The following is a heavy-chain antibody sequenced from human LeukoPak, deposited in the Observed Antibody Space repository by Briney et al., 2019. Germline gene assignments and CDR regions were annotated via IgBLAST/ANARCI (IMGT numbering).Heavy chain of an antibody. CDR3: VREGAELAFDI. CDR2: IWSGGKNK. CDR1: GFTFNRYN. J-gene: IGHJ3*02. Sequence: PGESLTLSCAASGFTFNRYNLAWVRQAPGKGLEWVAIIWSGGKNKNYADRVKGRFTISRDNSKNMVSLQVNNLGRDDTAVYYCVREGAELAFDIWGRGTMVTVSS. V-gene: IGHV3-30*02.